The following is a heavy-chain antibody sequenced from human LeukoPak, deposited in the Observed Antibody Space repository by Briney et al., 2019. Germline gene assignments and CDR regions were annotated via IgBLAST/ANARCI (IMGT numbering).Heavy chain of an antibody. CDR2: ISSNGGST. D-gene: IGHD3-22*01. Sequence: GGSLRLSCSASGFTFGSYAMHWVRQAPGKGLEYVSAISSNGGSTYYADSVKGRFTISRDNSKNTLYLQMNSLRAEDTAVYYCARDHYYDSSGYLDYWGQGTLVTVSS. V-gene: IGHV3-64*04. J-gene: IGHJ4*02. CDR3: ARDHYYDSSGYLDY. CDR1: GFTFGSYA.